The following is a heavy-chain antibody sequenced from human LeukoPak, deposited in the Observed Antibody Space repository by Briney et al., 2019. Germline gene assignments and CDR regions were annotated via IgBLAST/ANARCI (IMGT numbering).Heavy chain of an antibody. CDR2: VSKNGNNI. CDR1: GFDFINFH. V-gene: IGHV3-30-3*01. D-gene: IGHD6-19*01. J-gene: IGHJ4*02. CDR3: ARDFLWLVDY. Sequence: GGSLRLSCAASGFDFINFHIHWVRQAPGKGLEWLAFVSKNGNNIYYADSVKGRFTISRDNSKSTLYLQMNSLRADDTAIYYCARDFLWLVDYWGQGTLVTVSS.